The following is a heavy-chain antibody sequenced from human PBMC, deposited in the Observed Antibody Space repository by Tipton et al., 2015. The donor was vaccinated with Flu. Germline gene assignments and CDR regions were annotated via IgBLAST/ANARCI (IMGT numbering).Heavy chain of an antibody. Sequence: TLSLTCTVSGGSISSGDYYWSWIRQPPGKGLEWIGYIYYSGSTYYNPSLKSRVTISVDTSKNQFSLKLSSVTAADTAVYYCARGITRDAFDIWGQGTMVTVSS. CDR1: GGSISSGDYY. D-gene: IGHD3-10*01. J-gene: IGHJ3*02. V-gene: IGHV4-30-4*01. CDR3: ARGITRDAFDI. CDR2: IYYSGST.